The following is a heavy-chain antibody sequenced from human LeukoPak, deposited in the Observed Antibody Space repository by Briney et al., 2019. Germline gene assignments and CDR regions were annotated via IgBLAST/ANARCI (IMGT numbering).Heavy chain of an antibody. CDR3: SRAPPAGSLDY. CDR2: INPISGGT. D-gene: IGHD1-26*01. J-gene: IGHJ4*02. V-gene: IGHV1-2*02. Sequence: ASVKVSCKASGYTFTGYYLHWVRQAPGQGLEWMGWINPISGGTDYAQKFRDRVTMTRDTSISTAYMELSRLRSDDTAVYYCSRAPPAGSLDYWGQGTLVTVSS. CDR1: GYTFTGYY.